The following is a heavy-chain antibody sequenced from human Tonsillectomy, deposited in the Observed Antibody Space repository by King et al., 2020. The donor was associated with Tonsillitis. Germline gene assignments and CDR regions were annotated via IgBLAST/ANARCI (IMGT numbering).Heavy chain of an antibody. CDR1: GYSISSGYY. J-gene: IGHJ4*02. Sequence: QLQESGPGLVKPSESLSLTCGVSGYSISSGYYWGWIRQPPGKGLEWIGGIYHSGSTYYNPSLKSRVTISVNTSKKQFSLTVSPVTAADTAVYYCARDCRGWHGYYFVYWGQGTRVTVPS. V-gene: IGHV4-38-2*02. D-gene: IGHD6-19*01. CDR2: IYHSGST. CDR3: ARDCRGWHGYYFVY.